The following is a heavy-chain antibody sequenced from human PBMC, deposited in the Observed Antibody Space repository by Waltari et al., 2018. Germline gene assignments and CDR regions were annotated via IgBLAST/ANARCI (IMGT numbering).Heavy chain of an antibody. CDR1: GYTFTSYA. Sequence: QVQLVQSGAEVKKPGASVKVSCKASGYTFTSYAMHWVRQAPGQRLEWMGWSNAGNGNTKYSQKFQGRVTITRDTSASTAYMELSSLRSEDTAVYYCARDHPLDYYYYYGMDVWGQGTTVTVSS. CDR3: ARDHPLDYYYYYGMDV. CDR2: SNAGNGNT. V-gene: IGHV1-3*01. J-gene: IGHJ6*02.